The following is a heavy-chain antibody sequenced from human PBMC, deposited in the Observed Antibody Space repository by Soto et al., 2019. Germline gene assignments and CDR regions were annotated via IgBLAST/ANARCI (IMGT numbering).Heavy chain of an antibody. Sequence: EVQLVESGGGLVQPGGSLRLSCVASGFIFSSYSITWVRQAPGRGLEWVSYINSGSSATYYADSVEGRFTISRDNAKNSLYLQMTSLRDEDTAVYYCAKGYWYDSSAIFEYWGQGTLVTVSS. CDR1: GFIFSSYS. V-gene: IGHV3-48*02. CDR3: AKGYWYDSSAIFEY. J-gene: IGHJ4*02. CDR2: INSGSSAT. D-gene: IGHD3-22*01.